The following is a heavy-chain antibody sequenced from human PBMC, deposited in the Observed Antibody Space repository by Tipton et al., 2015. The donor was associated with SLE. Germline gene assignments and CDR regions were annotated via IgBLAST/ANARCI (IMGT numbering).Heavy chain of an antibody. D-gene: IGHD3-10*01. J-gene: IGHJ4*02. CDR1: GGSISSSSYY. Sequence: TLSLTCTVSGGSISSSSYYWSWIRQPPGKGLEWIGYIYYSGSTNYNPSLKSRVTISVDTSKNQFSLKLSSVTAADTAVYYCARRGPTYYFDYWGQGTLVTVSS. CDR2: IYYSGST. CDR3: ARRGPTYYFDY. V-gene: IGHV4-61*05.